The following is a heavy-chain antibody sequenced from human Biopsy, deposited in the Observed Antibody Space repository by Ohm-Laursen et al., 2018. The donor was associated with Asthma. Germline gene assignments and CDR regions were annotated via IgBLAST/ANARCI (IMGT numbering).Heavy chain of an antibody. CDR3: ARGYSTSWYFGY. J-gene: IGHJ4*02. Sequence: SLRLSCAASAFTFRDSYMTWIRQAPGKGLEWVAYISCRGSNIFYADSVKGRFTISRDTAKKSLFLEMNSLTVDDTAVYFCARGYSTSWYFGYWGQGTLVTVSS. D-gene: IGHD6-13*01. V-gene: IGHV3-11*01. CDR1: AFTFRDSY. CDR2: ISCRGSNI.